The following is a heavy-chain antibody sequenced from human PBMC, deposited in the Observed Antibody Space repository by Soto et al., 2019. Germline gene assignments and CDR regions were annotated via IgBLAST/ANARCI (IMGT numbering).Heavy chain of an antibody. CDR3: AYDSSGYLDY. D-gene: IGHD3-22*01. J-gene: IGHJ4*02. CDR1: GYTFTTYA. CDR2: INVGNGNT. V-gene: IGHV1-3*01. Sequence: ASVKVSCKASGYTFTTYAMHWVRQAPGQRLEWMGWINVGNGNTKYSQKFQGRVTITRDTSASTAHMELSSLRSEDTAVYYCAYDSSGYLDYWGQGTLVTVSS.